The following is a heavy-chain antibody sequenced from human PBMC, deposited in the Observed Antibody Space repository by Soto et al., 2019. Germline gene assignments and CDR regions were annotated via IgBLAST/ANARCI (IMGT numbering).Heavy chain of an antibody. J-gene: IGHJ4*02. CDR1: GGSISSGGYY. Sequence: QVQLQESGPGLVKPSQTLSLTCTVSGGSISSGGYYWSWIRQHPGKGLEWIGYIYYSGRTSYNPSLKSRVTISVDTSKNQFSLKLSSVTAADTAVDNCARLYYDESSGYFHDPSWGQGTLVTVSS. CDR3: ARLYYDESSGYFHDPS. CDR2: IYYSGRT. D-gene: IGHD3-22*01. V-gene: IGHV4-31*03.